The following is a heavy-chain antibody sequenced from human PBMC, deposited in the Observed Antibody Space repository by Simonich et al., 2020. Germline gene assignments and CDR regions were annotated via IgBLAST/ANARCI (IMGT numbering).Heavy chain of an antibody. CDR3: ARSHIAAAGTGYFQH. D-gene: IGHD6-13*01. J-gene: IGHJ1*01. CDR2: INPNRGGT. Sequence: QVQLVQSGAEVKKPGASVKVSCKASGYTFTGYYMHWVRQAPGQGLEGMGWINPNRGGTNDAQKLQGRVTMTRDTSISTAYMELSRLRSDDTAVYYCARSHIAAAGTGYFQHWGQGTLVTVSS. V-gene: IGHV1-2*02. CDR1: GYTFTGYY.